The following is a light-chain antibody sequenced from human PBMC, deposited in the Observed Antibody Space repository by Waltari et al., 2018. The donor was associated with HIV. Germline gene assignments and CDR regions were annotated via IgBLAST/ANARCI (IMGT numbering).Light chain of an antibody. CDR3: QQYHNWPPWT. J-gene: IGKJ1*01. CDR2: DAS. V-gene: IGKV3-15*01. Sequence: EIVMTQSPATLSVSPGGRATLSCRASPSVSTNLAWYQQKPGQAPRLLISDASSRATGVPARFSGSASGTEFTLTISNLQAEDFAVYYCQQYHNWPPWTFGQGTKVEIK. CDR1: PSVSTN.